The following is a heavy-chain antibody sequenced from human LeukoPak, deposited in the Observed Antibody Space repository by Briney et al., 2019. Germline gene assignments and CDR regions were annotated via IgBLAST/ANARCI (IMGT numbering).Heavy chain of an antibody. D-gene: IGHD1-26*01. Sequence: ASVKVSCKASGYTFTSYDINWVRQAPGQGLDWMGWMNPNSGNTGYAQKFQGRVTMTRNTSISTAYMELSSLRSEDTAVYYCARCPPSGSYACVHWGQGTLVTVSS. CDR3: ARCPPSGSYACVH. J-gene: IGHJ4*02. CDR1: GYTFTSYD. CDR2: MNPNSGNT. V-gene: IGHV1-8*01.